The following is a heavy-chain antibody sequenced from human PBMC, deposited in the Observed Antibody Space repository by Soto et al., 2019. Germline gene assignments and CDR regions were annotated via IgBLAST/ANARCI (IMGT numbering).Heavy chain of an antibody. CDR3: ATSDSGYDLY. J-gene: IGHJ4*02. D-gene: IGHD5-12*01. V-gene: IGHV4-31*03. Sequence: QVQLQESGPGLVKPSQTLSLTCTVSGGSISSGGYYWSWIRQHPGKGLEWIGYIYYSGSTYYNPSLKSRVPLSVDTSKNPCSLTLSSVTAADTAVYYCATSDSGYDLYWGQGTLVTVSS. CDR1: GGSISSGGYY. CDR2: IYYSGST.